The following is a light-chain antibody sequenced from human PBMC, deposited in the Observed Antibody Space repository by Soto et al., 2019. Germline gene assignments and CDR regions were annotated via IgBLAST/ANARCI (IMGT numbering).Light chain of an antibody. CDR3: QHYNSYSEA. V-gene: IGKV1-5*03. J-gene: IGKJ1*01. CDR2: KAS. CDR1: QTISSW. Sequence: DIQMAQSPSTLSGYVGDRVTITCLASQTISSWLAWYQQTPGKAPKLLIYKASTLKSGVPSRFSGSGSGTEFTLTISSLQPDDFATYYCQHYNSYSEAFGQGTKVDIK.